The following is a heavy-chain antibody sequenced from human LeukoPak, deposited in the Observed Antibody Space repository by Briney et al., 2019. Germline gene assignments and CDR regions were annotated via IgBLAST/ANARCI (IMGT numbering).Heavy chain of an antibody. CDR2: INPSGGGK. J-gene: IGHJ4*02. D-gene: IGHD4-23*01. CDR1: GYIFTSYY. CDR3: AREYGGKTDY. V-gene: IGHV1-46*01. Sequence: ASVKVSCKASGYIFTSYYMHWVRQAPGQGLEWMGIINPSGGGKTYAQKFQGRVAMTWDTSTSTVYMELSSLRSEDTAVYFCAREYGGKTDYWGEGTLVTVSS.